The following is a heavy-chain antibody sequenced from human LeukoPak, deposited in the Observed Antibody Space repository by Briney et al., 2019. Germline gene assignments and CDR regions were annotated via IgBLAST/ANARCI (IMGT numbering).Heavy chain of an antibody. V-gene: IGHV3-30*03. CDR2: ISHDGTNI. J-gene: IGHJ4*02. Sequence: GRSLRLSCAASGFTFSSYGMHWVRQAPGKGLEWVAAISHDGTNIHYAESVKGRFTISRDNSKNMLYLQMNSLRAEDTALYYCAEAGPTDFWGQGTLVTVSS. CDR1: GFTFSSYG. D-gene: IGHD6-19*01. CDR3: AEAGPTDF.